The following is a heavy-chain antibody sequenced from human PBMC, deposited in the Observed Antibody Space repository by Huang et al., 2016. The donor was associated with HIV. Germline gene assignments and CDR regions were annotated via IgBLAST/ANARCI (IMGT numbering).Heavy chain of an antibody. CDR1: GFIFSNYG. Sequence: QVQLVESGGGVVQPGRSLRLSCAASGFIFSNYGMHWVRQAPGKRLEGGALISYDGSKKYYTDSVKGRFSISRDNSKNTLYLQMNSLRAEDTAVYYCALKGDSSGWEYFRHWGQGTLVTVSS. D-gene: IGHD6-19*01. CDR2: ISYDGSKK. CDR3: ALKGDSSGWEYFRH. V-gene: IGHV3-30*03. J-gene: IGHJ1*01.